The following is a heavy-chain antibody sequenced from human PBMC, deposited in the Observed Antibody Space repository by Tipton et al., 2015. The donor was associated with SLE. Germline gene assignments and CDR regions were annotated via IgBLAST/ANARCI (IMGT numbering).Heavy chain of an antibody. CDR3: ARFFPIAAAGTRLPGFDY. V-gene: IGHV4-34*01. Sequence: TLSLTCAVYGGSFSGYYWGWIRQPPGKGLEWIGEINRSGSTNYNPSLKSRVTISVDTSKNQFSLKLSSVTAADTAVYYCARFFPIAAAGTRLPGFDYWGQGTLVTVSS. CDR2: INRSGST. CDR1: GGSFSGYY. J-gene: IGHJ4*02. D-gene: IGHD6-13*01.